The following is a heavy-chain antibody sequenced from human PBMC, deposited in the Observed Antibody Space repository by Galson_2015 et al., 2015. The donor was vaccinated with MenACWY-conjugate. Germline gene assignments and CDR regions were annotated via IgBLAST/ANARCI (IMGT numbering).Heavy chain of an antibody. CDR1: GYTFTGYF. D-gene: IGHD6-13*01. V-gene: IGHV1-2*04. J-gene: IGHJ3*01. CDR2: INPNSGAT. CDR3: ARISRTAAAVGAFDV. Sequence: SVKVSCKASGYTFTGYFIHWVRQAPGQGLEWIGWINPNSGATNYAQKFQGWVTMARDTSISTAYMELSSLRSNDTAVYYCARISRTAAAVGAFDVWGQGTMLIVSS.